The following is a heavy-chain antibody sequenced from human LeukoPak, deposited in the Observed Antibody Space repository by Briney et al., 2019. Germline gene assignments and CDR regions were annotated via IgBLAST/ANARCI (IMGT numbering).Heavy chain of an antibody. D-gene: IGHD3-16*01. CDR3: AREEGGYFDY. CDR1: GFSFDDYD. J-gene: IGHJ4*02. CDR2: INWNGGST. V-gene: IGHV3-20*03. Sequence: GGSLRLSFAASGFSFDDYDMSWVRQAPGKGLEWVSGINWNGGSTGYADSVKGRFTISRDNAKNSLYLQMSSLRAEDTALYYCAREEGGYFDYWGQGTLVTVSS.